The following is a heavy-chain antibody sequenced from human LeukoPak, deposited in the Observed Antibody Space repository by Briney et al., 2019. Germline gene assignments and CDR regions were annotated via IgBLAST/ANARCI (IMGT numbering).Heavy chain of an antibody. V-gene: IGHV1-69*01. J-gene: IGHJ4*02. Sequence: GSSVKLSCKASGGTFSSYAISWVRQAPGQGHEWMGGIIPIVGTANYAQKYQGRVTITADESTSTAYMELSSLRSEDTAVYYCARESKYYDILTGLYYFDYWGQGTLVTVSS. CDR1: GGTFSSYA. D-gene: IGHD3-9*01. CDR2: IIPIVGTA. CDR3: ARESKYYDILTGLYYFDY.